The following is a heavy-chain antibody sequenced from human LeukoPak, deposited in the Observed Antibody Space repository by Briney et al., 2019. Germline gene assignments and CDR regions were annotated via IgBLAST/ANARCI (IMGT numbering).Heavy chain of an antibody. CDR3: ASELTYYYDSSGYSPGAFDI. Sequence: PGGSLRLSCAASGFTFDDYGMSWVRQAPGKGLERVSGINWYGGSTVYADSVKGGFTISRDNAKNSLYLQMNSLRAEHTALYYCASELTYYYDSSGYSPGAFDIWGQGTIVTVSS. J-gene: IGHJ3*02. CDR2: INWYGGST. V-gene: IGHV3-20*04. CDR1: GFTFDDYG. D-gene: IGHD3-22*01.